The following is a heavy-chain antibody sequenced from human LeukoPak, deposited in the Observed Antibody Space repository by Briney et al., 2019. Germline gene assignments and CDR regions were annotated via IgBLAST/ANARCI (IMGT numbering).Heavy chain of an antibody. V-gene: IGHV3-7*01. Sequence: PGGSLRLSCAASGFTFSSYWMSWVRQAPGKGLEWVANIKQDGSEKYYVDSVKGRFTISRDNAKNSLYLQMNSLRAEDTAVYYCARERGVPGYSYGYYYYGMDVWGQGTTVTVSS. CDR2: IKQDGSEK. CDR3: ARERGVPGYSYGYYYYGMDV. J-gene: IGHJ6*02. CDR1: GFTFSSYW. D-gene: IGHD5-18*01.